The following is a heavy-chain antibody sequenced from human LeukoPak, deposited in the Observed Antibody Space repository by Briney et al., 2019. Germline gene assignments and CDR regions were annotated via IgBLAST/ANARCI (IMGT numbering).Heavy chain of an antibody. CDR2: IYYSGST. CDR3: ARESLGQQLVLGGMDV. J-gene: IGHJ6*02. CDR1: GGSISSSSYY. D-gene: IGHD6-13*01. V-gene: IGHV4-39*07. Sequence: SETLSLTCTVSGGSISSSSYYWGWIRQPPGKGLEWIGSIYYSGSTYYNPSLKSRVTISVDTSKNQFSLKLSSVTAADTAVYYCARESLGQQLVLGGMDVWGQGTTVTVSS.